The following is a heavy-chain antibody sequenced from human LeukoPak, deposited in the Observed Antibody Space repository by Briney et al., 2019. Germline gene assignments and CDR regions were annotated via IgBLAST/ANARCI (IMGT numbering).Heavy chain of an antibody. Sequence: GGSLRLSCAASGFTFSSYAMHWVRQAAGKGLEWVAVISYDGSNKYYADSVKGRFTISRDNSKNTLYLQMNSLRAEDTAVYYCARDLDDILTGSSHYYYGMDVWGKGTTVTVSS. J-gene: IGHJ6*04. D-gene: IGHD3-9*01. V-gene: IGHV3-30*04. CDR3: ARDLDDILTGSSHYYYGMDV. CDR2: ISYDGSNK. CDR1: GFTFSSYA.